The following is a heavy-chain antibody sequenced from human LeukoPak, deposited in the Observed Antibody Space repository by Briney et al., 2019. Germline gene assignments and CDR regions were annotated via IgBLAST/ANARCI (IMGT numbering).Heavy chain of an antibody. D-gene: IGHD2-15*01. V-gene: IGHV3-15*01. CDR2: IKSKTDGGTT. J-gene: IGHJ4*02. Sequence: GGSLRLSCAASGFTFSNAWMSWVRQAPGKGLERVGRIKSKTDGGTTDYAAPVKGRFTISRDDSKNTLYLQVNSLKTEDTAVYYCTTGRCSGGSCYSGCYWGQGTLVTVSS. CDR3: TTGRCSGGSCYSGCY. CDR1: GFTFSNAW.